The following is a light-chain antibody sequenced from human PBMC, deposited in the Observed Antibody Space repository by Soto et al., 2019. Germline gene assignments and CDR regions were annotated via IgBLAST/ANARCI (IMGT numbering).Light chain of an antibody. CDR3: SSYTSSSTRV. V-gene: IGLV2-14*03. CDR2: DIR. CDR1: SSDVGGYKY. Sequence: QSALTQPASVSGSPGQSITISCTGTSSDVGGYKYVSWYQQHPGKAPKLMIYDIRNRPSGVSNRFSGSKSGNTASLPISGLQAEDDADYYCSSYTSSSTRVFGTGTKVTVL. J-gene: IGLJ1*01.